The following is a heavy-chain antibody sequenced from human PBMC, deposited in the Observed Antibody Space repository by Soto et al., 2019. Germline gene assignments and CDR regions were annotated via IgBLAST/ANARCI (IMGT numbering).Heavy chain of an antibody. CDR1: GGSFSGYY. D-gene: IGHD3-10*01. Sequence: PSETLSLTCAVFGGSFSGYYWSWIRQPPGKGLEWIGEINHSGSTNYNPSLKSRVAISVDTSKNQFSLKLSSVTAADTAVYYCARGSGIYYFGMDVWGQGTRITVSS. J-gene: IGHJ6*02. CDR3: ARGSGIYYFGMDV. V-gene: IGHV4-34*01. CDR2: INHSGST.